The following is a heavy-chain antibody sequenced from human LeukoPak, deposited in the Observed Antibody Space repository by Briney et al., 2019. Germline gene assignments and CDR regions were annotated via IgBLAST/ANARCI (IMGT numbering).Heavy chain of an antibody. Sequence: PGRSLRLSCAASVFTFSSYGMHWVRQAPAKGLEWVAVISYDGSNKYYAESVKGRFTISRDNSKNTLYLQMNSLRAEDPAVYYCAKDRSGWVEAFDIWGQGTMVTVSS. CDR3: AKDRSGWVEAFDI. J-gene: IGHJ3*02. CDR2: ISYDGSNK. CDR1: VFTFSSYG. D-gene: IGHD6-19*01. V-gene: IGHV3-30*18.